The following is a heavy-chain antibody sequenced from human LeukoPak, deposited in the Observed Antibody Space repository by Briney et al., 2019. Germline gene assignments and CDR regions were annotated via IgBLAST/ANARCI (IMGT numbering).Heavy chain of an antibody. Sequence: GGSLRLSCAASGFTFSSYAMHWVRQAPGKGLEWVAVTSYDGSNKYYADSVKGRFTISRDNSKNTLYLQMNSLRAEDTAVYYCARDCSSTSCLDYWGQGTLVTVSS. J-gene: IGHJ4*02. CDR2: TSYDGSNK. CDR3: ARDCSSTSCLDY. D-gene: IGHD2-2*01. CDR1: GFTFSSYA. V-gene: IGHV3-30-3*01.